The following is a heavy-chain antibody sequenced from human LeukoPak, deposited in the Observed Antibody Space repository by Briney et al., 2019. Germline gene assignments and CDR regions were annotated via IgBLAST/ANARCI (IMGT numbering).Heavy chain of an antibody. CDR1: GYTFTSYD. Sequence: ASVKVSCKGSGYTFTSYDINWGRQASGQGGEGMGWMKPNSGNTGYEQKLQGRVTMTMNTAISTDYMELSSLRSEDTAVYYCARVRGYYDSSGYYRDAFGIWGQGTMVTVSS. D-gene: IGHD3-22*01. CDR3: ARVRGYYDSSGYYRDAFGI. CDR2: MKPNSGNT. V-gene: IGHV1-8*01. J-gene: IGHJ3*02.